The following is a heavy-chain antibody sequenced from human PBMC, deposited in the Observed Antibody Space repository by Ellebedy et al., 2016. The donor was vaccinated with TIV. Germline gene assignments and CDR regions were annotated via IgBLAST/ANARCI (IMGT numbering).Heavy chain of an antibody. Sequence: AASVKVSCKTSGYTFTNFYIQWVRQAPGQGLEWMGVINPGGGYTTYAQKFQGRVTMTRDTSTSTVYMGLNSLRSEDTAVYYCVRGGNGWPFWGQGTLVTVSS. J-gene: IGHJ4*02. V-gene: IGHV1-46*01. CDR3: VRGGNGWPF. D-gene: IGHD6-19*01. CDR2: INPGGGYT. CDR1: GYTFTNFY.